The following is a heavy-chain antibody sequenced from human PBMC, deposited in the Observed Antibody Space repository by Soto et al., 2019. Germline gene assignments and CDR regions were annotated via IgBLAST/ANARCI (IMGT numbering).Heavy chain of an antibody. CDR2: MNPNSGNT. CDR3: ARGRNGMDV. V-gene: IGHV1-8*01. J-gene: IGHJ6*02. Sequence: QVQLVQSGAEVKKPGASVKVSCNASGDTFTNYDIKWVRQATGQGLEWMGWMNPNSGNTGYAQKFQCRVTMTRNTSISTAYMELSSLRSEDTSVYYCARGRNGMDVWGQGSTVTVSS. CDR1: GDTFTNYD.